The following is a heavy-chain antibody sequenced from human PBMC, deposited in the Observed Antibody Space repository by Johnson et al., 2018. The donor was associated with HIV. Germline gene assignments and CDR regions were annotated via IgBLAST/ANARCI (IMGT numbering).Heavy chain of an antibody. D-gene: IGHD3-10*01. Sequence: VQLVESGGGLVKPGGSLRLSCAASGFTFSNAWMSWVRQAPGKGLEWVSVMYSGGSTYYADSVKGRFTIPRDNSNNTLYLQMNSLRAEDTAVYYCARDPYTSAGNPFDIWGQGTRVTVS. CDR1: GFTFSNAW. J-gene: IGHJ3*02. CDR3: ARDPYTSAGNPFDI. CDR2: MYSGGST. V-gene: IGHV3-66*01.